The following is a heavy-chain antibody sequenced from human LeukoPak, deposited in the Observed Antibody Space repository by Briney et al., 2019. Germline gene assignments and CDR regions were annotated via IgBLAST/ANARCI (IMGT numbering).Heavy chain of an antibody. J-gene: IGHJ4*02. CDR1: GGSFSGYY. D-gene: IGHD3-22*01. Sequence: SETLSLTCAVYGGSFSGYYWSWIRQPPGKGLEWIGEINHSGSTNYNPSLKSRVTISVDTSKNQFSLKLSSVTAADTAVYYCARGGYYDSSGYYGEYYFDYWGQGTLVTVSS. V-gene: IGHV4-34*01. CDR2: INHSGST. CDR3: ARGGYYDSSGYYGEYYFDY.